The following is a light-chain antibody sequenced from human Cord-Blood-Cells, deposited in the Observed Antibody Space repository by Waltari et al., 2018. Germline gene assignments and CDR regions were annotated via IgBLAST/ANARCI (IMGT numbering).Light chain of an antibody. CDR3: SSYTSSSTVV. Sequence: SAPTQPASVSGSPGQSITISCPGTSSDAGGYNYFSWYQQHPGNAPKLMIYEVSNRPSRVSNRYSGSKSGNTAALTISGLQAEDEADYYCSSYTSSSTVVFGGGTKLTVL. J-gene: IGLJ2*01. V-gene: IGLV2-14*01. CDR1: SSDAGGYNY. CDR2: EVS.